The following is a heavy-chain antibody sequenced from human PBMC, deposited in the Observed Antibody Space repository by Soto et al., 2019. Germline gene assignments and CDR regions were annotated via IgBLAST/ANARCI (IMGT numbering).Heavy chain of an antibody. V-gene: IGHV3-49*03. J-gene: IGHJ6*02. CDR3: TREEGIQLWLFRYGMDV. Sequence: GGSLRLSCTASGFTFGDYAMSWFRQAPGKGLEWVGFIRSKAYGGTTEYAASVKGRFTISRDDSKSIAYLQMNSLKTEDTAVYYCTREEGIQLWLFRYGMDVWGQGTTVTVSS. D-gene: IGHD5-18*01. CDR1: GFTFGDYA. CDR2: IRSKAYGGTT.